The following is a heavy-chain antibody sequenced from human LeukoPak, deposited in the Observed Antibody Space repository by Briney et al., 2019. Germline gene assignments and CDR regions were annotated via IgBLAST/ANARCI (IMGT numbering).Heavy chain of an antibody. Sequence: PSETLSLTCTVSGGSISSSSYYWGWIRQPPGKGLEWIGEINHSGSTNYNPSLKSRVTISVDTSKNQFSLKLSSVTAADTAVYYCAREGNYSIDYWGQGTLVTVSS. J-gene: IGHJ4*02. V-gene: IGHV4-39*07. CDR2: INHSGST. CDR1: GGSISSSSYY. CDR3: AREGNYSIDY. D-gene: IGHD4-11*01.